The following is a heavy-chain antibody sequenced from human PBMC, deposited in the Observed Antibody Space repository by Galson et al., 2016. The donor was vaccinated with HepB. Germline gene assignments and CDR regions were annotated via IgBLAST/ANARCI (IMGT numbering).Heavy chain of an antibody. Sequence: ETLSLTCTVSGGSISSSSYYWGWIRQPPGKGLEWIGSIYYSGSTYYNPSLQSRVTISVDTSKNQFSLKMSSVTAADTAVYYCARRFRHTYGPPYGMDVWGQGTTVPVSS. V-gene: IGHV4-39*01. CDR3: ARRFRHTYGPPYGMDV. D-gene: IGHD5-18*01. CDR2: IYYSGST. J-gene: IGHJ6*02. CDR1: GGSISSSSYY.